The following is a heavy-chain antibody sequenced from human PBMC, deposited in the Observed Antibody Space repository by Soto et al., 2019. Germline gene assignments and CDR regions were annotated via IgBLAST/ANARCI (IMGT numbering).Heavy chain of an antibody. D-gene: IGHD7-27*01. CDR1: GYTFTNNG. V-gene: IGHV1-8*01. CDR2: MNPTTGET. J-gene: IGHJ4*02. Sequence: QVQLVQAGAEVKKPGASVKVSCKASGYTFTNNGTNWVRQATGQGLEWMGWMNPTTGETVYTEKFTGRLAMTRDTSITTAYMELTSLTSEDTAVYYCTRAGDPGAWISNWGQGTLVTVSS. CDR3: TRAGDPGAWISN.